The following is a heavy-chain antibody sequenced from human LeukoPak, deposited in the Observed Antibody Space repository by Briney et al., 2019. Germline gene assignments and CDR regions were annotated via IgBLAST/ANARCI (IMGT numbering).Heavy chain of an antibody. V-gene: IGHV3-30*02. CDR3: AKEYSSGWYSCDY. J-gene: IGHJ4*02. CDR2: IRYDGSNK. D-gene: IGHD6-19*01. Sequence: GGSLRLSCAASGFTFSSYGMHWVRQAPGKGLEWVAFIRYDGSNKYYADSVKGRFIISRDNSKNTLYLQMNSLRAEDTAVYYCAKEYSSGWYSCDYWGQGTLVTVSS. CDR1: GFTFSSYG.